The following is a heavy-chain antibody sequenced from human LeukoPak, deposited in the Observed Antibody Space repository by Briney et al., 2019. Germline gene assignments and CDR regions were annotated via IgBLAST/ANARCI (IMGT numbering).Heavy chain of an antibody. CDR3: ARGSRGYSYEYGYYYYGMDA. CDR2: IYYSGST. V-gene: IGHV4-59*01. Sequence: SETLSLTCTVSGGSISSYYWSWIRQPPGKGLEWIGYIYYSGSTNYNPSLKSRVTISVDTSKNQFSLKLSSVTAADTAVYYCARGSRGYSYEYGYYYYGMDAWGQGTTVTVSS. J-gene: IGHJ6*02. D-gene: IGHD5-18*01. CDR1: GGSISSYY.